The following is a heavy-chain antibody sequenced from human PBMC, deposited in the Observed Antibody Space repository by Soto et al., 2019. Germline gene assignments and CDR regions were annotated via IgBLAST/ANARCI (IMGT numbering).Heavy chain of an antibody. J-gene: IGHJ4*02. CDR1: GYTFTSYD. CDR3: ARDQQIWFGELSVFDY. D-gene: IGHD3-10*01. Sequence: QVQLVQSGAEVRKRGASVKVSCKASGYTFTSYDINWVRQATGQGLEWMGWMNPNSGNTGYAQKFQGRVTMTRNTSISTAYMELSSLRSEDTAVYYCARDQQIWFGELSVFDYWGQGTLVTVSS. CDR2: MNPNSGNT. V-gene: IGHV1-8*01.